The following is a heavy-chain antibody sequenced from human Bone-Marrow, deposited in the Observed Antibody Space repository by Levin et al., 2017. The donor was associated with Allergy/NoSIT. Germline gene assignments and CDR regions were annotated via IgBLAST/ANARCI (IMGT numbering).Heavy chain of an antibody. D-gene: IGHD3-10*02. CDR1: GYNFTGYY. CDR3: ATLMFWEYDSYHRDV. V-gene: IGHV1-2*02. Sequence: PGGSLRLSCKASGYNFTGYYMHWVRQAPGQGLEWMGWINPNSGVPNYSQTFQGRVTMTRDTSITTVYMELSSLRSDDTATYYCATLMFWEYDSYHRDVWGQGTTVTVSS. J-gene: IGHJ6*02. CDR2: INPNSGVP.